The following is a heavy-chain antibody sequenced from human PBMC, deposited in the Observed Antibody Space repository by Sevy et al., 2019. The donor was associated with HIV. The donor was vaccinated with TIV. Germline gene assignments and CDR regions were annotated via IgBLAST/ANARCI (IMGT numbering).Heavy chain of an antibody. CDR1: GYTLSELS. Sequence: ASVKVSCKVSGYTLSELSMHWVRLAPGKGLEWMGSFDPEDEETTYAQKFQGRVTMTEDTSTDTAYMELSSLRSEDTAVCYCATTKDYYDSSGSPFDYWGQGTLVTVSS. V-gene: IGHV1-24*01. D-gene: IGHD3-22*01. J-gene: IGHJ4*02. CDR2: FDPEDEET. CDR3: ATTKDYYDSSGSPFDY.